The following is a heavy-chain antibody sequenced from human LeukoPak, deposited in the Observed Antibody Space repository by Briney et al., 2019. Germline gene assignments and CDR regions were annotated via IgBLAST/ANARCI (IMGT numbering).Heavy chain of an antibody. Sequence: ASVKVSCKASGGTFSSYAISWVRQAPGQGLEWMGGIIPIFGTANYAQKFQGRVTITTDESTSKAYMEVSSLRSEDTAVYYCARVNRGPYFDWLGPDYYYYMDVWGKGTTVTVSS. CDR3: ARVNRGPYFDWLGPDYYYYMDV. V-gene: IGHV1-69*05. D-gene: IGHD3-9*01. J-gene: IGHJ6*03. CDR1: GGTFSSYA. CDR2: IIPIFGTA.